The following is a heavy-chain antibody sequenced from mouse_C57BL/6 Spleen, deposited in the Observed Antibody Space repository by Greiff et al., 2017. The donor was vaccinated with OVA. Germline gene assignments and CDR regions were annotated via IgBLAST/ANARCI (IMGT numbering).Heavy chain of an antibody. D-gene: IGHD2-2*01. CDR2: IWWTDDT. CDR1: GFSLSTSNMG. V-gene: IGHV8-5*01. J-gene: IGHJ2*01. Sequence: QVTLKESGPGLLQPSQTLSLPCSFSGFSLSTSNMGLGWLRPPSGLGLVWLAHIWWTDDTYYNTSLKSRPTTSKDTSNNQVILKITRVDTTDTATYYCAQMGDGYGDCFDYWGQGTTLTVSS. CDR3: AQMGDGYGDCFDY.